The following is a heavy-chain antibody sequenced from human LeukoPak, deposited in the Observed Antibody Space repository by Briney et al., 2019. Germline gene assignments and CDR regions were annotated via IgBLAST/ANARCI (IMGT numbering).Heavy chain of an antibody. Sequence: ASVKVSCKASGYIFTDYYMYWVRQAPGQGPEWMGWINPNSGGTNYAQKFQGRVTMTRDTSTSTAYMELSRLRSEDMAVYYCAREGVIDSCSPGLAFDIWGQGTMVTVSS. V-gene: IGHV1-2*02. D-gene: IGHD6-13*01. CDR1: GYIFTDYY. CDR2: INPNSGGT. J-gene: IGHJ3*02. CDR3: AREGVIDSCSPGLAFDI.